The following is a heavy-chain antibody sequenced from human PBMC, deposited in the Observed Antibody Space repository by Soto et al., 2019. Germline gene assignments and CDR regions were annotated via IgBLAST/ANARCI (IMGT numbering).Heavy chain of an antibody. CDR1: GYSFTSYW. CDR3: ARHPTDYYGSGSSLYFDY. V-gene: IGHV5-51*01. D-gene: IGHD3-10*01. J-gene: IGHJ4*02. Sequence: GESLKISCKGSGYSFTSYWIGWVRQMPGKGLEWMGIIYPGDSDTRYSPSFQGQVTISADKSISTAYLQWSSLKASDTAMYYCARHPTDYYGSGSSLYFDYWGQGTLVTSPQ. CDR2: IYPGDSDT.